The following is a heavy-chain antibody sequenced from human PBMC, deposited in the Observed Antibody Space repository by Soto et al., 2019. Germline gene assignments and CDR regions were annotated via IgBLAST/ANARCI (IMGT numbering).Heavy chain of an antibody. CDR2: ISGSGGST. D-gene: IGHD5-18*01. V-gene: IGHV3-23*01. CDR1: GFTFSSYA. J-gene: IGHJ4*02. CDR3: AKTPRFTPDTAMAANFDY. Sequence: GGSLRLSCAASGFTFSSYAMSWVRQAPGKGLEWVSAISGSGGSTYYADSVKGRFTISRDNSKNTLYLQMNSLRAEDTAVYYCAKTPRFTPDTAMAANFDYWGQGTLVTVSS.